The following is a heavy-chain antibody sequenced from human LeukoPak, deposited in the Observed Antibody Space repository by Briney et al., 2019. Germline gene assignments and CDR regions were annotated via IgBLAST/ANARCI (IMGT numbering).Heavy chain of an antibody. CDR1: GFTFSSYS. J-gene: IGHJ6*04. Sequence: GSLRLSCAASGFTFSSYSMNWVRQAPGKGLEWVSYISSSSSYIYYADSVKGRFTISRDNARNSLYLQMNSLRAEDTAVYYCAELGITMIGGVWGKGTTVTISS. CDR2: ISSSSSYI. CDR3: AELGITMIGGV. V-gene: IGHV3-21*05. D-gene: IGHD3-10*02.